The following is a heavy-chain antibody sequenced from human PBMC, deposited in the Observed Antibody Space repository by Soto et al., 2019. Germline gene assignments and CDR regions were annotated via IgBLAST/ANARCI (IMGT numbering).Heavy chain of an antibody. Sequence: QITLKESGPSLVKPTQPLTLTCTFSGFSLTTTGVGVVWIRQPPGKALEWLALIYWDDDKHYSPSLRSRLTVTKDTTNNQLALTLPTPAPADTGTYSSAHVGGFEHWLSRLDPWGQGTRVTVSS. CDR2: IYWDDDK. CDR3: AHVGGFEHWLSRLDP. CDR1: GFSLTTTGVG. J-gene: IGHJ5*02. V-gene: IGHV2-5*02. D-gene: IGHD6-19*01.